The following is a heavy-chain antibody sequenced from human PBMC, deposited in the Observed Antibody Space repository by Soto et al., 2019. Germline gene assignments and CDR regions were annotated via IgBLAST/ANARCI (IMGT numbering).Heavy chain of an antibody. D-gene: IGHD3-22*01. CDR1: GYTFTSYA. CDR3: ASETYYYDSSGYYYYYYGMDV. CDR2: TNAANGNT. Sequence: QVQLVQSGAEVKKPGASVKVSCKASGYTFTSYAMHWVRQAPGKRLEGLGGTNAANGNTKYSQKFQGRVTITRDTSASTAYMELSSLRSEDTAVYYCASETYYYDSSGYYYYYYGMDVWGQGTTVTVSS. J-gene: IGHJ6*02. V-gene: IGHV1-3*01.